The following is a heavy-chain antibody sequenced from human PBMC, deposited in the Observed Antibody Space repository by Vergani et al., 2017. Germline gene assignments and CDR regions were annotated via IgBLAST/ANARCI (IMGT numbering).Heavy chain of an antibody. CDR3: AKFGGSYPYYYYGMDV. D-gene: IGHD1-26*01. V-gene: IGHV3-74*01. CDR2: IKGDGSST. J-gene: IGHJ6*02. Sequence: EVQLVESGGGLVQPGGSLRLSCAASGFTFSRYWLHWVRQAPGKGLVWVSRIKGDGSSTIYADSVKGRFTISRDNSKNTLYPQMNSLRAEDTAVYYCAKFGGSYPYYYYGMDVWGQGTTVTVSS. CDR1: GFTFSRYW.